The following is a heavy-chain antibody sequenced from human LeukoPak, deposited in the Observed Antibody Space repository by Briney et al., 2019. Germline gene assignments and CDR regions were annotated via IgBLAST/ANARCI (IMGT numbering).Heavy chain of an antibody. CDR2: ISSSGSTI. V-gene: IGHV3-11*04. CDR1: GFTFSDYY. CDR3: ATNSYGVLDAFDI. Sequence: GGSLRLSCAASGFTFSDYYMSWIRQAPGKGLEWVSYISSSGSTIYYADSVKGRFTISRGNSKNTLYLQMNSLRAEDTAVYYCATNSYGVLDAFDIWGQGTMVTVSS. D-gene: IGHD5-18*01. J-gene: IGHJ3*02.